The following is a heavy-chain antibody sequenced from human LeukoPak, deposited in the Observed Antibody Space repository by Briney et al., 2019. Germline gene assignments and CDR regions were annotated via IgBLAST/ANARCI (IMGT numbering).Heavy chain of an antibody. Sequence: GGSLRLSCAASGFTFSSYFMSWVRQVPGKGLEWVAAISGGGDGTHYPDSVKGRFTISRDNAKNSLYLQMNSLRAEDTAVYYCARDTYGIGGVVGYWGQGTLVTVSS. V-gene: IGHV3-23*01. CDR1: GFTFSSYF. J-gene: IGHJ4*02. D-gene: IGHD3-16*01. CDR2: ISGGGDGT. CDR3: ARDTYGIGGVVGY.